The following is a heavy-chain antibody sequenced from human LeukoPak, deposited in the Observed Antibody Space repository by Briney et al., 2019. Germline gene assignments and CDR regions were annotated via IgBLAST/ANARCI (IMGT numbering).Heavy chain of an antibody. J-gene: IGHJ6*03. CDR2: ISYDGSNT. CDR3: AKEGANYYYMDV. D-gene: IGHD3-16*01. V-gene: IGHV3-30*02. CDR1: GFTFNSYC. Sequence: GGSLRLSCAASGFTFNSYCMHWVRQAPGKGLEWLAFISYDGSNTYYADSVKGRFTVSRDDSKSTLYLQMNSLRADDTAVYYCAKEGANYYYMDVWGKGTTVTVSS.